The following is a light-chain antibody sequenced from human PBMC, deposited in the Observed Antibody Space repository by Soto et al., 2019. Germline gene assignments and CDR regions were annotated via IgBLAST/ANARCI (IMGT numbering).Light chain of an antibody. Sequence: QSALTQPASVSVSPGQSITISCTGVSGDVGNYNLVSWYQQHPAKAPKLIIYEDDKRPSGVSNRFSGSKSGDTASLTISGLQSEDEAAYYCCSYLGSSTVFGGGTQLTVL. CDR2: EDD. CDR3: CSYLGSSTV. V-gene: IGLV2-23*01. J-gene: IGLJ7*01. CDR1: SGDVGNYNL.